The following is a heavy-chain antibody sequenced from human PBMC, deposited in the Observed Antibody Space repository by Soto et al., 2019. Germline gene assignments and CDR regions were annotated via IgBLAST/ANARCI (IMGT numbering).Heavy chain of an antibody. CDR2: TYHSGST. CDR1: GGSISSYS. Sequence: SETLSLTCTVSGGSISSYSWSWIRQPPGKGLEWIGYTYHSGSTYYNPSLKSRVTISVDRSKNQFSLKLSSVTAADTAVYYCARGVHCSSTSCYTGNWFDPWGQGTLVTVSS. V-gene: IGHV4-30-2*01. D-gene: IGHD2-2*02. J-gene: IGHJ5*02. CDR3: ARGVHCSSTSCYTGNWFDP.